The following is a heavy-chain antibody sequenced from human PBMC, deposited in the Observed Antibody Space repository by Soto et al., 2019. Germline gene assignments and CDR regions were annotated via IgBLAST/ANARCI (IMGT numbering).Heavy chain of an antibody. J-gene: IGHJ3*02. V-gene: IGHV5-51*01. CDR2: IYPGDSDT. Sequence: GESLKISCKGSGYSFTSYWIGWVRQMPGKGLEWMGIIYPGDSDTRYSPSFQGQVTISADKSISTAYLQWSSLKASDTAMSYCARLAVVGAIWSAFDIWGQGTMDTVS. D-gene: IGHD1-26*01. CDR1: GYSFTSYW. CDR3: ARLAVVGAIWSAFDI.